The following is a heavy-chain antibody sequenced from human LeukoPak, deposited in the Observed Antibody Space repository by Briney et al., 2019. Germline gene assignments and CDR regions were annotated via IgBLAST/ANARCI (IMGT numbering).Heavy chain of an antibody. V-gene: IGHV4-34*01. D-gene: IGHD3-22*01. J-gene: IGHJ5*02. Sequence: SETLSLTCAVYGGSFSGYYWSWIRQPPGKGLEWIGEINHSASTNYNPSLKSRVTISVDTSKNQFSLKLSSVTAADTAVYYCARWDYYDSRGFDRWGQGTLVTVSS. CDR3: ARWDYYDSRGFDR. CDR2: INHSAST. CDR1: GGSFSGYY.